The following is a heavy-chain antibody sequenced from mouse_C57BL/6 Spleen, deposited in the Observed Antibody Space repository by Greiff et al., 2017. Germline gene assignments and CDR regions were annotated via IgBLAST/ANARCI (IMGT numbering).Heavy chain of an antibody. Sequence: EVQLVESGGGLVKPGGSLKLSCAASGFTFSSYAMSWVRQTPEKRLEWVATISDGGSYTYYPDNVKGRFTISRDNAKNNLYLQMSHLKSEDTAMYYCASFTTMYFDVWGTGTTVTVSS. CDR3: ASFTTMYFDV. D-gene: IGHD1-1*02. V-gene: IGHV5-4*01. CDR2: ISDGGSYT. J-gene: IGHJ1*03. CDR1: GFTFSSYA.